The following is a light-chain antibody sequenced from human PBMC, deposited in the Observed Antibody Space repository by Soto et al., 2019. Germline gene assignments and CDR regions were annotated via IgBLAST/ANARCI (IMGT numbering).Light chain of an antibody. CDR1: NSGGKS. CDR2: DDS. V-gene: IGLV3-21*02. CDR3: QLWDTDSDHQV. J-gene: IGLJ3*02. Sequence: SSELTQPPSVALAPGQTARITCGGRNSGGKSVHWYQHKPGQAPVLIVFDDSDRPSGLTGRFSGSNSGDTATLTISRVEAGDGAEYYCQLWDTDSDHQVFGGGTQVTVL.